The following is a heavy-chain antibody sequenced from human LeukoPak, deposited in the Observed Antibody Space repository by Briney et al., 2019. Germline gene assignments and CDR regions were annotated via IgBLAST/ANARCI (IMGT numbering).Heavy chain of an antibody. CDR1: GYTFTSYD. J-gene: IGHJ4*02. D-gene: IGHD3-22*01. V-gene: IGHV1-18*01. CDR3: AREYYYDSSGYYKGHFDY. CDR2: ISAYNGNT. Sequence: ASVKVSCKASGYTFTSYDISWVRQAPGQGLEWMGWISAYNGNTNYAQKLQGRVTMTTDTSTSTAYMELRSLRSDDTAVYYCAREYYYDSSGYYKGHFDYWGQGTLVTVSS.